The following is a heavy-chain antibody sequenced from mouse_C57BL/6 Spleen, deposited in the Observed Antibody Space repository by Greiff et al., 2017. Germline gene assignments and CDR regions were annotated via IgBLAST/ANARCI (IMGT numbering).Heavy chain of an antibody. J-gene: IGHJ1*03. Sequence: QVQLQQSGAELVKPGASVKISCKASGYAFSSYWMNWVKQRPGKGLEWIGQIYPGDGDTNDNGKLKGKATLTADKSSSTAYMQLSSLTSEDSAVYFCARGAYYSNYAWYFDVWGTGTTVTVSS. CDR3: ARGAYYSNYAWYFDV. D-gene: IGHD2-5*01. V-gene: IGHV1-80*01. CDR2: IYPGDGDT. CDR1: GYAFSSYW.